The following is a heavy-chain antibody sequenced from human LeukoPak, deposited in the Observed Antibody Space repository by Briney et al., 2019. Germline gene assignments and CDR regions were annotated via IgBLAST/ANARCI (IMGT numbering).Heavy chain of an antibody. CDR3: ARDTVVIYYYYGMDV. CDR1: GYTFTSYG. Sequence: ASVKVSYKASGYTFTSYGISWVRQAPGQGLEWMGWISAYNGNTNYAQKLQGRVTMTTDTSTSTAYMELRSLRSDDTAVYYCARDTVVIYYYYGMDVWGQGTTVTVSS. V-gene: IGHV1-18*01. CDR2: ISAYNGNT. J-gene: IGHJ6*02. D-gene: IGHD4-23*01.